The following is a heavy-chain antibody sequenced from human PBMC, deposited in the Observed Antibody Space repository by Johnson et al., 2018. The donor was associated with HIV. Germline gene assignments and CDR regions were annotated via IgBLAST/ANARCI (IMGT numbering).Heavy chain of an antibody. CDR2: INSDGSST. V-gene: IGHV3-74*02. D-gene: IGHD6-13*01. CDR3: ARARGQLTRGDDAFDI. CDR1: GFTFSSYR. J-gene: IGHJ3*02. Sequence: VQLVESGGGLVQPGGSLRLSCVVSGFTFSSYRMHWVRQAPGKGLVWVSHINSDGSSTNYADYVRGRFTISRDNAKNLLYLQMNSLGAEDTAVYYCARARGQLTRGDDAFDIWGQGTMVTVSS.